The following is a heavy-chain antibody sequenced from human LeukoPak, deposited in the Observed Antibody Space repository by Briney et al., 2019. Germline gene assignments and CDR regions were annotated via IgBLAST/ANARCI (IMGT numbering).Heavy chain of an antibody. CDR1: GGTFSSYA. CDR3: ARMSGGWDAFDI. J-gene: IGHJ3*02. Sequence: ASVKVSCKASGGTFSSYAISWVRQAPGQGLEWMGRIIPILGIANYAQKFQGRVTITADKSTSTAYMELSSLRSEDTAVYYCARMSGGWDAFDIWGQGTMVTVSS. CDR2: IIPILGIA. V-gene: IGHV1-69*04. D-gene: IGHD2-8*02.